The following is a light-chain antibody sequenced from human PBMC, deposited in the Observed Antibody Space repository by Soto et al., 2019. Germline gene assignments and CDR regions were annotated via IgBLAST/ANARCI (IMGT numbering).Light chain of an antibody. V-gene: IGKV1-39*01. CDR3: QQSYSTPPIT. Sequence: DIQMTQSPSSLSASVGDTVTLTCRASQSISSYLNWYQQKPGKAPKLLIYAASSLQSGVPSRFSGSGSGTDFTLTISSLQPEDYATYYCQQSYSTPPITFGQGTRLEIK. J-gene: IGKJ5*01. CDR2: AAS. CDR1: QSISSY.